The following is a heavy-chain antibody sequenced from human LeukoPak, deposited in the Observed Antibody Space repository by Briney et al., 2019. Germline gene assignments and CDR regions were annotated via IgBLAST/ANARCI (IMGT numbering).Heavy chain of an antibody. CDR3: ARTKAYQLLYAFDI. D-gene: IGHD2-2*01. Sequence: SETLSLTCTVSLGSISSSSYYWGWIRQPPGKGLEWIGSIYYSGSTYYNPSLKSRVTISVDTSKNQFSLKLSSVTAADTAVYYCARTKAYQLLYAFDIWGQGTMVTVSS. V-gene: IGHV4-39*07. CDR2: IYYSGST. J-gene: IGHJ3*02. CDR1: LGSISSSSYY.